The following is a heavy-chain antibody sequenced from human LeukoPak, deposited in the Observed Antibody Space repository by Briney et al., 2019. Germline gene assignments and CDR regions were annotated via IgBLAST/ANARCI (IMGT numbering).Heavy chain of an antibody. CDR1: GGSFSGYY. D-gene: IGHD1-1*01. CDR2: INHSGST. V-gene: IGHV4-34*01. Sequence: PSETLSLTCPVYGGSFSGYYWSWIRQPPGKGLEWIGEINHSGSTNYNPSLKSRVTISVDTSKNQFSLKLSSVTAADTAVYYCARPLTTNDAFDIWGQGTMVTVSS. J-gene: IGHJ3*02. CDR3: ARPLTTNDAFDI.